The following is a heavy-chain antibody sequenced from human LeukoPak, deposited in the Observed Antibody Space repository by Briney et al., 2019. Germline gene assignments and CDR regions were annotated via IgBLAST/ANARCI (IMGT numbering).Heavy chain of an antibody. CDR2: IIPILGIA. J-gene: IGHJ4*02. D-gene: IGHD1-26*01. Sequence: GSSVKVSCKASGGTFSSYTISCVRQAPGQGLEWMGRIIPILGIANYAQKFQGRVTITADKSTSTAYMELSSLRSEDTAVYYCARGRNRGSYTLSDWGQGTLVT. CDR1: GGTFSSYT. V-gene: IGHV1-69*02. CDR3: ARGRNRGSYTLSD.